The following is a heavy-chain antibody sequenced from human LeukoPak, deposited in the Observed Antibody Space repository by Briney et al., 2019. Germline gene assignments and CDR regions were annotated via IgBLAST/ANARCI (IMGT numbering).Heavy chain of an antibody. Sequence: PGKSLRLSCAASGFTFDDYAMHWVRQAPGKGLEWVSGISWNSGSIGYADSVKGRFTISRDNAKNSLYLQMNSLRAEDTALYYCAKARGWELLGYYFDYWGQGTLVTVSS. J-gene: IGHJ4*02. CDR3: AKARGWELLGYYFDY. V-gene: IGHV3-9*01. CDR2: ISWNSGSI. CDR1: GFTFDDYA. D-gene: IGHD1-26*01.